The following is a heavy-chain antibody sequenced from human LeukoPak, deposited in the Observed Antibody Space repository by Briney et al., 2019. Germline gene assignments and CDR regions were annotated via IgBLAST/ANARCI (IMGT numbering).Heavy chain of an antibody. J-gene: IGHJ6*02. Sequence: GASVKVSCKASGGTFSSYALSWVRQAPGQGLEWMGRIIPTLGITTYAQKFQGRVTMTRNTSISTAYMELSSLRSEDTAVYYCARGNDYGTETVGGMDVWGQGTTVTVSS. CDR2: IIPTLGIT. D-gene: IGHD4-17*01. CDR3: ARGNDYGTETVGGMDV. CDR1: GGTFSSYA. V-gene: IGHV1-69*04.